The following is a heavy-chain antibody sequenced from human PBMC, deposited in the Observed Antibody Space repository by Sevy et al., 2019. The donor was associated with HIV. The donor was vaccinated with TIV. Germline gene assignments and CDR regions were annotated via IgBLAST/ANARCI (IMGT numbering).Heavy chain of an antibody. CDR3: AREAPLGYCSGGSCPIDY. Sequence: GGSLRLSCAASGFIFSGYSMNWVRQAPGKGLEWVSSISSSGSYIYYRDSVKGRFTISRENAKNSLYLQMNSLRAEDTAVYSCAREAPLGYCSGGSCPIDYWGQGTLVTVSS. D-gene: IGHD2-15*01. CDR1: GFIFSGYS. J-gene: IGHJ4*02. V-gene: IGHV3-21*01. CDR2: ISSSGSYI.